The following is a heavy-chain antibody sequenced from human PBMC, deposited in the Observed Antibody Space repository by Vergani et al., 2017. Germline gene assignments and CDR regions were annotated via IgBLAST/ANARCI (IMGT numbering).Heavy chain of an antibody. CDR2: IYYSGST. D-gene: IGHD1-26*01. Sequence: QVQLQESGPGLVKPSQTLALTCTVSGGSISSGGYYWSWIRQHPGKGLAWIGYIYYSGSTYYNPSLKSRVTISVDTSKNQFSLKLSSVTAADTAVYYCARGSFREYYFDYWGQGTLVTVSS. V-gene: IGHV4-31*03. J-gene: IGHJ4*02. CDR1: GGSISSGGYY. CDR3: ARGSFREYYFDY.